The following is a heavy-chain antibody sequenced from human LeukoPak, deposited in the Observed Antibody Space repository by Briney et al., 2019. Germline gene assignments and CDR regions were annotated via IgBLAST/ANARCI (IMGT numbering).Heavy chain of an antibody. V-gene: IGHV3-11*04. CDR3: ARDHGSDWHYFDY. CDR1: GFTFSDFH. CDR2: ISSSGSTI. J-gene: IGHJ4*02. D-gene: IGHD6-19*01. Sequence: GGSLRLSCAASGFTFSDFHMSWIRQAPGKGLEWVSYISSSGSTIYYADSVKGRFTISRDNAKNSLYLQLNSLRAEDTAVYYCARDHGSDWHYFDYWGQGTLVTVSS.